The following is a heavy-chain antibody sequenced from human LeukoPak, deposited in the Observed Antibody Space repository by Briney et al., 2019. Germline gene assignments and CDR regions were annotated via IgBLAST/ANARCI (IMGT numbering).Heavy chain of an antibody. J-gene: IGHJ4*02. CDR1: GVTFSSYA. Sequence: ASLKVSCKASGVTFSSYAISWVRQAPGQGLEWMGGIIPIVGTTYYAENFKGRVTITADESTSTVYMELSSLRSEDTAAYYCARKAVGGYYFDHWGQGTLVTVSS. V-gene: IGHV1-69*13. CDR2: IIPIVGTT. CDR3: ARKAVGGYYFDH. D-gene: IGHD6-19*01.